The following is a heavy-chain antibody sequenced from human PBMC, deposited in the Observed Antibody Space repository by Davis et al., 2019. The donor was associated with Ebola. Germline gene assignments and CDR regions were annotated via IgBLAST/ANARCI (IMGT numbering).Heavy chain of an antibody. CDR1: GYTFTSYG. V-gene: IGHV1-18*01. D-gene: IGHD6-19*01. CDR3: ARTTGYSSGWYPYVGIIDY. CDR2: ISAYNGNT. Sequence: ASVTVSCMASGYTFTSYGISWVRQAPGQGLEWMGWISAYNGNTNYAQKLQGRVTMTTDTSTSTAYMELRSLRSDDTAVYYCARTTGYSSGWYPYVGIIDYWGQGTLVTVSS. J-gene: IGHJ4*02.